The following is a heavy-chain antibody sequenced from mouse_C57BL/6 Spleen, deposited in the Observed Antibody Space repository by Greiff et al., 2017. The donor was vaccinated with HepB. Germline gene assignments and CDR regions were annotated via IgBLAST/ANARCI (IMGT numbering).Heavy chain of an antibody. CDR3: ARAPGDYGNLRAMDY. V-gene: IGHV5-4*03. CDR2: ISDGGSYT. CDR1: GFTFSSYA. Sequence: EVKLMESGGGLVKPGGSLKLSCAASGFTFSSYAMSWVRQTPEKRLEWVATISDGGSYTYYPDNVKGRFTISRDNAKNNLYLQMSHLKSEDTAMYYCARAPGDYGNLRAMDYWGQGTSVTVSS. D-gene: IGHD2-1*01. J-gene: IGHJ4*01.